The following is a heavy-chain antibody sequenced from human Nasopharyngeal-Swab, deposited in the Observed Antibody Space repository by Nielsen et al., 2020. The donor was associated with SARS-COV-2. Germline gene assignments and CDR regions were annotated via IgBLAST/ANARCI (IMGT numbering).Heavy chain of an antibody. Sequence: GGSLRLSCAASGFTFSSYAMHWVRQAPGKGLEWVAVISYDGSNKYYAASVKGRFTISRDNSKNTLYLQMNSLRAEDTAVYYCARPLTGYYYFDYWGQGTLVTVSS. CDR3: ARPLTGYYYFDY. D-gene: IGHD3-9*01. CDR2: ISYDGSNK. J-gene: IGHJ4*02. CDR1: GFTFSSYA. V-gene: IGHV3-30*04.